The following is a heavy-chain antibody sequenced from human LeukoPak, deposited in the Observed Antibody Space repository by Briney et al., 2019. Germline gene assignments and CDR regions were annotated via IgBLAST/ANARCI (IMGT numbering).Heavy chain of an antibody. CDR2: ISSSSLYI. Sequence: PGGSLRLSCAASGFTFSRYSMNWVRQAPGRGLEWVSSISSSSLYIYYADSVKGRFTISRDNAKNSLFLQMNSLRAEDTAVYYCAGVPSTTTLRAPLDYWGQGTLVTVSS. D-gene: IGHD4-17*01. CDR3: AGVPSTTTLRAPLDY. V-gene: IGHV3-21*01. J-gene: IGHJ4*02. CDR1: GFTFSRYS.